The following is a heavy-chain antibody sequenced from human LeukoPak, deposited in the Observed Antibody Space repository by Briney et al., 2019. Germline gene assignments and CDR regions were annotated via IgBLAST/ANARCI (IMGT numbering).Heavy chain of an antibody. CDR1: GSTFSDYA. J-gene: IGHJ4*02. D-gene: IGHD2-15*01. V-gene: IGHV3-23*01. Sequence: GGSLRLSCAASGSTFSDYAMSWVRQAPAKGLEWVAALNGAGRASYYADSVKGRFTISRDNSRNTLYLQMSSLRVEDTAIYSCARQLGYCSDGTCYFDSWGQGTLVTVSS. CDR2: LNGAGRAS. CDR3: ARQLGYCSDGTCYFDS.